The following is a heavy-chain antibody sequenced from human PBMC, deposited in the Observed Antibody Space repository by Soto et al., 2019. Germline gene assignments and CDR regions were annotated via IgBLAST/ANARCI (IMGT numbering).Heavy chain of an antibody. CDR2: INAGNGNT. V-gene: IGHV1-3*01. CDR1: GYTFTSYA. CDR3: ARSTYCSSTSCYTKHNNYMDV. J-gene: IGHJ6*03. Sequence: QVQLVQSGAEVKKPGASVKVSCKASGYTFTSYAMHWVRQAPGQRLEWMGWINAGNGNTKYSQKFQGRVTITRDTSASTAYMELSSLRSEDTAVYYCARSTYCSSTSCYTKHNNYMDVWGKGTTVTVSS. D-gene: IGHD2-2*02.